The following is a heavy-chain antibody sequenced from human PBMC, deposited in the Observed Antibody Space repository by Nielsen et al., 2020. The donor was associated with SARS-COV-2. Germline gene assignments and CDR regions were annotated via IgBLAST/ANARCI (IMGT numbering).Heavy chain of an antibody. CDR1: GGSISSYY. Sequence: SETLSLTCTVSGGSISSYYWSWIRQPPGKGLEWIGYIYYSGSTNYNPSLKSRVTISVDTSKNQFSLKLSSVTAADTAVYYCARDNWNYVSAFDIWGQGTMVTVSS. D-gene: IGHD1-7*01. J-gene: IGHJ3*02. V-gene: IGHV4-59*01. CDR2: IYYSGST. CDR3: ARDNWNYVSAFDI.